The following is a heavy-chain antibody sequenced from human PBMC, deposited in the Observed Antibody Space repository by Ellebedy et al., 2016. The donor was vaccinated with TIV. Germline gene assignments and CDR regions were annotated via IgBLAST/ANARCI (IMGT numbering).Heavy chain of an antibody. CDR2: ITDSAGST. J-gene: IGHJ5*02. CDR3: TRDLMASNWFDP. V-gene: IGHV3-23*01. Sequence: GESLKISCAASGFTFSRNAMTWVRQAPGKGLEWVSLITDSAGSTYYADSVKGRFTISRDNSKNTLYLQMSSLRAEDTAVYYCTRDLMASNWFDPWGQGTLVTVSS. CDR1: GFTFSRNA. D-gene: IGHD3-10*01.